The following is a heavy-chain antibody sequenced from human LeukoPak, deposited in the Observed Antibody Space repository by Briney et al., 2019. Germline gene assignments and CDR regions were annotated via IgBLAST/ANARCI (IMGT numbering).Heavy chain of an antibody. D-gene: IGHD1-14*01. Sequence: PGGSLRLTCAASGFTFSHHWMHWARQAPGKGLVWVSHISSDESSTTYADSVKGRFTISRDNRKNTLYLQMNSLRVEDTAMYYCTRNPDGRNWFDPWGQGTLVTVSS. CDR3: TRNPDGRNWFDP. J-gene: IGHJ5*02. CDR2: ISSDESST. CDR1: GFTFSHHW. V-gene: IGHV3-74*01.